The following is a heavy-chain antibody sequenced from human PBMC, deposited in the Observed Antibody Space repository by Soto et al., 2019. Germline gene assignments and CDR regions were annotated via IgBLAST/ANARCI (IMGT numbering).Heavy chain of an antibody. D-gene: IGHD6-19*01. J-gene: IGHJ6*02. CDR2: IIPIFGTA. CDR1: GGTFSSYA. CDR3: ARARGEQWLTNYYYYGMDV. V-gene: IGHV1-69*13. Sequence: SVKVSCKASGGTFSSYAISWVRQAPGQGLEWMGGIIPIFGTANYAQKFQGRVTITADESTSTAYMELSSLRSEDTAVYYCARARGEQWLTNYYYYGMDVWGQGTTVTVSS.